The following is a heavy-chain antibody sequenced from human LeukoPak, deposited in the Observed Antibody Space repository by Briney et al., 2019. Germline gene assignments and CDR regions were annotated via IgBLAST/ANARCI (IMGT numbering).Heavy chain of an antibody. D-gene: IGHD3-22*01. CDR3: AKAVDGRGYYFERGADF. CDR2: ISGNGARP. Sequence: GGSLRLSCAASGFTFSNYWMSWVRQAPGKGLEWVSSISGNGARPYYADSVRGRFSISRDFSRNAVFLQMSSLRVEDTATYYCAKAVDGRGYYFERGADFWGQGTMVTVSS. CDR1: GFTFSNYW. J-gene: IGHJ4*02. V-gene: IGHV3-23*01.